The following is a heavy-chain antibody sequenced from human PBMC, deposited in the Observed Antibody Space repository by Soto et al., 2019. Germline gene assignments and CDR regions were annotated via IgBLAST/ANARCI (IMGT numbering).Heavy chain of an antibody. CDR3: ATTEYYYGSGSYLYFDY. CDR1: GYSFTSYW. Sequence: GESPKISCKGSGYSFTSYWIGWVRQMPGKGLEWMGIIYPDDSDTRYSPSFQGQVTISADKSISTAYLQWSSLKASDTAMYYCATTEYYYGSGSYLYFDYWGQGTLVTVSS. V-gene: IGHV5-51*01. CDR2: IYPDDSDT. J-gene: IGHJ4*02. D-gene: IGHD3-10*01.